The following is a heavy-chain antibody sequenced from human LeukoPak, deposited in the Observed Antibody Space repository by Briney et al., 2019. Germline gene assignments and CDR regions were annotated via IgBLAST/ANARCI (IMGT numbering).Heavy chain of an antibody. D-gene: IGHD6-19*01. CDR1: GGSISSGSYY. Sequence: SQTLSLTCTVSGGSISSGSYYWSWIRQPAGKGLEWIGRIYTSGSTNHNPSLKSRVTISVDTSKNQFSLKLSSVTAADTAVYYCARDESSGWYSDYWGQGTLVTVSS. J-gene: IGHJ4*02. CDR2: IYTSGST. V-gene: IGHV4-61*02. CDR3: ARDESSGWYSDY.